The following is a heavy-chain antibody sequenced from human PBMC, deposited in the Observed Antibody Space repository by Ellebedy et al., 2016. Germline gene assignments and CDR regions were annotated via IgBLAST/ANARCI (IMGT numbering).Heavy chain of an antibody. CDR3: VCQGIPNY. D-gene: IGHD2-21*01. CDR2: IKQDGSEK. CDR1: GFTFSNYW. V-gene: IGHV3-7*03. Sequence: GGSLRLSCAASGFTFSNYWMSWVRQAPGKGLEWVANIKQDGSEKYYVDSVKGRFIISRDNAKKSVFLQMNSLRAEDTAVYYCVCQGIPNYWGQGTLVTVSS. J-gene: IGHJ4*02.